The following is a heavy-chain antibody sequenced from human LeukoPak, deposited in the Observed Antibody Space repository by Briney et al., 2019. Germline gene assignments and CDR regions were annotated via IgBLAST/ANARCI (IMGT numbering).Heavy chain of an antibody. Sequence: SGTLSLTCAVSGGSISSNNWWGWVRQPPGKGLEWIGEIYHSGSPNYNPSLKSRVTISVDKSRNHFSLNLSSVTAADTAVYYCAKDEYSGRTVWYFDYWGQGTLVTVSS. CDR2: IYHSGSP. CDR3: AKDEYSGRTVWYFDY. CDR1: GGSISSNNW. J-gene: IGHJ4*02. D-gene: IGHD1-26*01. V-gene: IGHV4-4*02.